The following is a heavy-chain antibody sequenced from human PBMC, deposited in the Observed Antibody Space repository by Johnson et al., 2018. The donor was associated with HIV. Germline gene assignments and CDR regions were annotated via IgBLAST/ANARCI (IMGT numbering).Heavy chain of an antibody. V-gene: IGHV3-30*04. J-gene: IGHJ3*02. Sequence: QVQLVESEGGVVQPGRSLRLSCAASGFTFSSYAMHWVRQAPGKGLEWVAVISYDGSDKYYADSVKGRFTVSRDNSKNTLYLQMNSLRAEDTAVYYCAKDQWELSRGAFDIWGQGTMVTVSS. D-gene: IGHD1-26*01. CDR1: GFTFSSYA. CDR3: AKDQWELSRGAFDI. CDR2: ISYDGSDK.